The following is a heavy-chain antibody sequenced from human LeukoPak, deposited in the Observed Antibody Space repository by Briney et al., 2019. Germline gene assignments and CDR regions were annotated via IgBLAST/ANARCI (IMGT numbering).Heavy chain of an antibody. CDR1: GGSISSSSYY. Sequence: SETLSLTCTVSGGSISSSSYYWGWIRQPPGKGLEWIGSIYYSGSTYYNPSLKSRVTKSVDTSKNQFSLKLSSVTAADTAVYYCAGGGVAATDYWGQGTLVTVSS. D-gene: IGHD6-19*01. CDR3: AGGGVAATDY. V-gene: IGHV4-39*01. CDR2: IYYSGST. J-gene: IGHJ4*02.